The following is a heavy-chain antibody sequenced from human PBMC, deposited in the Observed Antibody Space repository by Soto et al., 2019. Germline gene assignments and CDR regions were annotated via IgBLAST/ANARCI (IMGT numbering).Heavy chain of an antibody. J-gene: IGHJ4*02. D-gene: IGHD3-10*01. CDR1: GDSFSNYG. V-gene: IGHV3-30*03. Sequence: AGSLGLSCSASGDSFSNYGMHWVRPAPGKGLEWVTVISNDGNRKFYGESVKGRFSVSRDNNKDTLYLQMNSLRPEDTGVYYCTRGPRPISTGTGAYWGQGTQVTVSS. CDR3: TRGPRPISTGTGAY. CDR2: ISNDGNRK.